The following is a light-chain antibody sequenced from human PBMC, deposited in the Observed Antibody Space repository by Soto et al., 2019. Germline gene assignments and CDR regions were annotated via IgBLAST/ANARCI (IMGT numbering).Light chain of an antibody. Sequence: EIVLTQSPDTLSLPPGEGATLSCRASQSVSSNLAWYQQKPGQAPRLLIYDASTRATGIPARFSGSGSGTDFTLTISSLQSEDFAVYYCQQYNNWPPLTFGGGTKVDIK. J-gene: IGKJ4*01. V-gene: IGKV3-15*01. CDR3: QQYNNWPPLT. CDR2: DAS. CDR1: QSVSSN.